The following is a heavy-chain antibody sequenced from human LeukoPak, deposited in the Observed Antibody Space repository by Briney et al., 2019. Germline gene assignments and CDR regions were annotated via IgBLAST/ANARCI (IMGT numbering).Heavy chain of an antibody. CDR3: ARPQKGSALQGIDP. CDR1: GYSISSGYY. Sequence: SETLSLTCAVSGYSISSGYYWGWIRQPPGKGLEWIGSIYHSGSTYYNPSLKSRVTISVDTSKNQFSLKLSSVTAADTAVYYCARPQKGSALQGIDPWGQGTLVTVSS. J-gene: IGHJ5*02. D-gene: IGHD3-10*01. CDR2: IYHSGST. V-gene: IGHV4-38-2*01.